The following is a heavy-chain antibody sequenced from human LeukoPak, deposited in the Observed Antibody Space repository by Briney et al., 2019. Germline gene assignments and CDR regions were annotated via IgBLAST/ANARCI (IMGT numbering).Heavy chain of an antibody. J-gene: IGHJ4*02. V-gene: IGHV3-7*01. CDR1: GFTFSSYW. CDR2: IKQDGGEK. CDR3: ARVYKSGYYYDSSGSGYFDY. D-gene: IGHD3-22*01. Sequence: SGGSLRLSCAASGFTFSSYWMSWVRQAPGKGLKWVANIKQDGGEKYYVGSVKGRFTISRDNAKNSLYLQMNSLRAEDTAVYYCARVYKSGYYYDSSGSGYFDYWGQGTLVTVSS.